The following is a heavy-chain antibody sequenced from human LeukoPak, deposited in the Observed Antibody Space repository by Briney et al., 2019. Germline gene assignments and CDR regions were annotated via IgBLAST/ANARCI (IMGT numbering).Heavy chain of an antibody. V-gene: IGHV3-33*01. CDR1: GFNFRIYG. CDR2: IWFDGSNE. D-gene: IGHD3-22*01. J-gene: IGHJ3*01. Sequence: GGSLRLSCSGSGFNFRIYGMHWVRQGPSKGLEWVSLIWFDGSNENYAASVDGRFTISRDNSKNTVFLQMSSLRAEDTAVYFCERERFDSKGYYLDAFDLWGQGTTVTVSS. CDR3: ERERFDSKGYYLDAFDL.